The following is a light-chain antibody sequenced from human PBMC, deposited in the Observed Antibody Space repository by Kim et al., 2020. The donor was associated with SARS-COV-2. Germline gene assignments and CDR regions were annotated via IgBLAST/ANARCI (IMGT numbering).Light chain of an antibody. J-gene: IGKJ2*01. V-gene: IGKV1-5*01. CDR1: QSISNW. CDR2: DAS. Sequence: SASVGDSVTITCRASQSISNWLAWYQQKPGKGPKLLIYDASKLESGVPSRFSGSGSETEFTLTISSLQPDDFATYYCQQYNSYPLFGEGTKLEI. CDR3: QQYNSYPL.